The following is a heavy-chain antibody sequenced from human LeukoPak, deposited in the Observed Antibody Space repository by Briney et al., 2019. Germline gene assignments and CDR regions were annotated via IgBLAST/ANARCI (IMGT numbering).Heavy chain of an antibody. J-gene: IGHJ4*02. Sequence: PGGALRLSCAAPGFTFSSYGMHSVRQAPGKGLEWVAFIRYDGSNKYYADSVKGRFTISRDNSKNTLYLQMNSLRAEDAAVYYCAKDLFSMVRGVEISLDYWGQESLVTVSS. CDR1: GFTFSSYG. D-gene: IGHD3-10*01. CDR3: AKDLFSMVRGVEISLDY. CDR2: IRYDGSNK. V-gene: IGHV3-30*02.